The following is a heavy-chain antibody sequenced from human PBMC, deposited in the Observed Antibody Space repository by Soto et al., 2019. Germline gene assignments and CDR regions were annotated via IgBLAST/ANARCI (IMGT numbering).Heavy chain of an antibody. J-gene: IGHJ4*02. V-gene: IGHV3-48*03. Sequence: EVQLVESGGGLVQPGGSLRLSCAASGFSFSTYEMNWVRQAPGKGLEWVAYISSGSDTIHYADSVRGRFTVSRDNAKTSLYLQMNSLRVEDTALYYCARDRAAGGYWGQGTLVTVSS. D-gene: IGHD6-13*01. CDR1: GFSFSTYE. CDR3: ARDRAAGGY. CDR2: ISSGSDTI.